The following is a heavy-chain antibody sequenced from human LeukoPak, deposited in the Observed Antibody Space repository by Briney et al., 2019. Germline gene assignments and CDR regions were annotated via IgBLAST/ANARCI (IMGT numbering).Heavy chain of an antibody. J-gene: IGHJ5*02. CDR1: GGSFSGYY. CDR2: INHSGST. V-gene: IGHV4-34*01. CDR3: ARVGKQWLVLRGWFDP. D-gene: IGHD6-19*01. Sequence: SETLSLACAVYGGSFSGYYWSWIRQPPGKGLEWIGEINHSGSTNYNPSLKSRVTISVDTSKNQFSLKLSSVTAADTAVYYCARVGKQWLVLRGWFDPWGQGTLVTVSS.